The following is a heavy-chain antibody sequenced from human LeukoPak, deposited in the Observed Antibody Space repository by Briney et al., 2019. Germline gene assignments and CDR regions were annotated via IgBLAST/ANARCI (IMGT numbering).Heavy chain of an antibody. V-gene: IGHV3-23*01. CDR2: IIGSVGST. CDR1: GFKVSTKY. J-gene: IGHJ4*02. Sequence: RESLRLSCAASGFKVSTKYMNWVSPAPGKGLEWGSSIIGSVGSTYYADSVKGRFTISRDNSRNTLYLQMNSLRAEDTAVYYCAKDSFHYYGSGSYYNGVWFDYWGQGTLVTVSS. D-gene: IGHD3-10*01. CDR3: AKDSFHYYGSGSYYNGVWFDY.